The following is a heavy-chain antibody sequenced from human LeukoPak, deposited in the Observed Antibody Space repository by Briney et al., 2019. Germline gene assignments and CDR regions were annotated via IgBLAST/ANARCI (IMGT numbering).Heavy chain of an antibody. Sequence: GGSLRLSCAASGFTFRGFLMSWVRQTPGKGLEWVANIKQDGSEKYYADSVKGRFTISRDNTKNSLSLQMNSLRAEDTAVYYCARDKIVGPTTLDYWGQGTLVTVSS. D-gene: IGHD1-26*01. J-gene: IGHJ4*02. CDR3: ARDKIVGPTTLDY. CDR2: IKQDGSEK. V-gene: IGHV3-7*01. CDR1: GFTFRGFL.